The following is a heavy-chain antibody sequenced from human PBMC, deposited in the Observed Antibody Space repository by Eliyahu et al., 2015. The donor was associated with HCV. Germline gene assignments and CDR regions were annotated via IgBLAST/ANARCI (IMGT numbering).Heavy chain of an antibody. CDR3: ARDQGDLNLYYYYYGMDV. D-gene: IGHD2-21*02. Sequence: QVQLQQSGPGLVKPSQTLSLTCXISGDXVSSNSAAWNWIRQSPSRGLEWLGRTYYRSKWYNDYAVSVKSRITINPDTSKNQFSLQLNSVTPEDTAVYYCARDQGDLNLYYYYYGMDVWGQGTTVTVSS. CDR1: GDXVSSNSAA. V-gene: IGHV6-1*01. J-gene: IGHJ6*02. CDR2: TYYRSKWYN.